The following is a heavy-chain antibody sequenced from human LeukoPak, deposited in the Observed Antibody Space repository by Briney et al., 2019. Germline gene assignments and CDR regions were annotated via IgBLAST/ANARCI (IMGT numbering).Heavy chain of an antibody. CDR3: ARDYKYAFDN. D-gene: IGHD5-24*01. CDR1: GFRFSGYS. J-gene: IGHJ4*02. V-gene: IGHV3-48*01. CDR2: IGISSGNT. Sequence: GGSLRLSCAASGFRFSGYSMNWVRQAPGKGLEWISYIGISSGNTNYADSVKGRFTISGDKAKNSLYLQMNSLRVEDTAVYYCARDYKYAFDNWGQGTLVTVPS.